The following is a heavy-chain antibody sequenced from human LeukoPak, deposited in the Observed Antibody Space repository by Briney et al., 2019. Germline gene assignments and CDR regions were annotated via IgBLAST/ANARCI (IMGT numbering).Heavy chain of an antibody. J-gene: IGHJ4*02. D-gene: IGHD3-22*01. CDR2: ISESGGVT. CDR3: AHPHYYDSSDYFGQ. Sequence: GGSLRLSCAASGFTFRIYDMSWVRQAPGKGLEWVSGISESGGVTYYADSVKGRFTISRDNSKNTLSLQMNSLRAEDTAVYYCAHPHYYDSSDYFGQWGQGTLVTVSS. CDR1: GFTFRIYD. V-gene: IGHV3-23*01.